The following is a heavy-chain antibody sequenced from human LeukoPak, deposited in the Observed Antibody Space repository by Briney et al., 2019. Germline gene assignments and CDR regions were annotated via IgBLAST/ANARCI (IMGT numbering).Heavy chain of an antibody. CDR2: IYYSGST. V-gene: IGHV4-59*01. J-gene: IGHJ4*02. Sequence: SETLSLTCTVSGGSISSYYWSWIRQPPGKGLEWIGYIYYSGSTNYNPSLKSRVTISVDTSKNQFSLKLSSVTAADTAVYYCARDATLYYYDSSGYYWSYFDYWGQGTLATVSS. CDR1: GGSISSYY. D-gene: IGHD3-22*01. CDR3: ARDATLYYYDSSGYYWSYFDY.